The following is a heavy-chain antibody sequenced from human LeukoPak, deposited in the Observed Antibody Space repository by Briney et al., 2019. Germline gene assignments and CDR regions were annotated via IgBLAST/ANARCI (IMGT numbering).Heavy chain of an antibody. CDR2: INPNSGGT. D-gene: IGHD3-22*01. CDR1: GYTFTGYY. V-gene: IGHV1-2*06. Sequence: ASVKVSCKAFGYTFTGYYMHWVRQAPGQGLEWMGRINPNSGGTNYAQKFQGRVTMTRDTSISTAYMELSRLRSDDTAVYYCATNKFNYYDSSGYYYYYYMDVWGKGTTVTVSS. CDR3: ATNKFNYYDSSGYYYYYYMDV. J-gene: IGHJ6*03.